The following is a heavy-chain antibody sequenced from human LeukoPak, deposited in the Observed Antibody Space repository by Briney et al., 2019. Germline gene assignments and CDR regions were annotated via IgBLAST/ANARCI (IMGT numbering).Heavy chain of an antibody. CDR2: ISGTGSST. V-gene: IGHV3-23*01. J-gene: IGHJ4*02. CDR3: ARIPMAAGAYYFDY. D-gene: IGHD6-13*01. Sequence: GGSLRLSCAASGFTFSSYATSWVRQAPGKGLEWVSTISGTGSSTYYTDSVKGRFTISRDNSKNTLYLQLNSLRAEDTAVYYCARIPMAAGAYYFDYWGQGTLVTVSS. CDR1: GFTFSSYA.